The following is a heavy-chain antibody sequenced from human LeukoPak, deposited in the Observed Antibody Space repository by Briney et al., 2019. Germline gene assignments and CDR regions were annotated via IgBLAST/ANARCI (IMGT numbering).Heavy chain of an antibody. CDR3: ARSLYPNWYFDL. CDR1: GGSISSYY. CDR2: IYYSGST. J-gene: IGHJ2*01. V-gene: IGHV4-59*01. Sequence: SETLSLTRTVSGGSISSYYWSWIRQPPGKGLEWIGYIYYSGSTNYNPSLKSRVTISVDTSKNQFSLKLSSVTAADTAVYYCARSLYPNWYFDLWGRGTLVTVSS. D-gene: IGHD2-2*01.